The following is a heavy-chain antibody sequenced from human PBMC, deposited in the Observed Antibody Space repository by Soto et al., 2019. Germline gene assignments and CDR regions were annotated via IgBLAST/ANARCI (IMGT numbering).Heavy chain of an antibody. V-gene: IGHV1-24*01. CDR2: FDPEDGET. CDR3: ATQVVGDYPDPFDY. D-gene: IGHD4-17*01. Sequence: GASVKVSCKVSGYTLTELSMHWVRQAPGKGLEWMGGFDPEDGETIYAQKFQGRVTMTEDTSTDTAYMELSSLRSEDTAVYYCATQVVGDYPDPFDYWGQGTLVTVSS. J-gene: IGHJ4*02. CDR1: GYTLTELS.